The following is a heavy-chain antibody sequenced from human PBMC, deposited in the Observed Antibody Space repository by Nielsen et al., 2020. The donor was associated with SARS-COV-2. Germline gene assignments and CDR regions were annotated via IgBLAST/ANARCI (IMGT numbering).Heavy chain of an antibody. J-gene: IGHJ6*02. CDR3: ARAYWGRNGGSSWYPQYYYYGMDV. V-gene: IGHV1-69*01. CDR2: IIPIFGTA. Sequence: WVGQAPGQGLEWMGGIIPIFGTANYAQKFQGRVTITADESTSTAYMELSSLRSEDTAVYYCARAYWGRNGGSSWYPQYYYYGMDVWGQGTTVTVSS. D-gene: IGHD6-13*01.